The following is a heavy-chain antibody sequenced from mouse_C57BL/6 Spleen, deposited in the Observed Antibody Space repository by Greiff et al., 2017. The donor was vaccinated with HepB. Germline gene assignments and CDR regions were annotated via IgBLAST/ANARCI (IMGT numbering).Heavy chain of an antibody. CDR1: GYTFTSYN. V-gene: IGHV1-12*01. CDR3: ARGVLYWYFDV. CDR2: IYPGNGDT. J-gene: IGHJ1*03. Sequence: ESGAELVRPGASVKMSCKASGYTFTSYNMHWVKQTPRQGLEWIGAIYPGNGDTSYNQKFKGKATLTVDKSSSTAYMQLSSLTSEDSAVYVCARGVLYWYFDVWGTGTTVTVSS.